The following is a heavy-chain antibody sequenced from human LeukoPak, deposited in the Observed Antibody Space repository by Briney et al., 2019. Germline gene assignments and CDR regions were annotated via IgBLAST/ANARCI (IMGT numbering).Heavy chain of an antibody. CDR1: GYTFTTYA. CDR3: ARESPQRSGYSYPH. J-gene: IGHJ4*02. Sequence: ASVKVSCKASGYTFTTYAMHWVRQAPGQRLEWMGWISPDNGNTKYSQNFQGRVIITRDTSATTAYMELSSLRSEDTAVYYCARESPQRSGYSYPHWGQGTLVTVSS. CDR2: ISPDNGNT. V-gene: IGHV1-3*01. D-gene: IGHD5-18*01.